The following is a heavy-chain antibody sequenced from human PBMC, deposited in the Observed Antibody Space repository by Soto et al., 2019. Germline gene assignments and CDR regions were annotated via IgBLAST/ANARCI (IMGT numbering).Heavy chain of an antibody. CDR3: ARAYCSGGSCYDAFDI. J-gene: IGHJ3*02. V-gene: IGHV1-69*02. Sequence: ASVKVSCKASGGTFSSYTISWVRQAPGQGLEWMGRIIPILGIANYAQKLQGRVTITADKSTSTAYMEMSSLRSEDTAVYYCARAYCSGGSCYDAFDIWGQGTMVTVSS. D-gene: IGHD2-15*01. CDR2: IIPILGIA. CDR1: GGTFSSYT.